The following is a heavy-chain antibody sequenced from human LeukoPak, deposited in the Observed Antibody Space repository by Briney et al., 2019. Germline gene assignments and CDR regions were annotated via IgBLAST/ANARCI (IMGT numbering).Heavy chain of an antibody. D-gene: IGHD3-22*01. CDR2: INHSGST. J-gene: IGHJ3*02. CDR3: ARTYYYVSSGYYYDSAFDI. V-gene: IGHV4-34*01. Sequence: SETLSLTCAVYGGSFSGYYWSWIRQPPGKGLEWIGEINHSGSTNYNPSLKSRVTISVDTSRNQFSLKLSSVTAADTAVYYCARTYYYVSSGYYYDSAFDIWGQGTMVTVSS. CDR1: GGSFSGYY.